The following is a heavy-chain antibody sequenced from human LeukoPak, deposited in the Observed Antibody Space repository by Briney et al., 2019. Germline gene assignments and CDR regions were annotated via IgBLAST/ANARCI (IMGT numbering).Heavy chain of an antibody. CDR1: GGTFSSYA. Sequence: SVKVSCKASGGTFSSYAISWVRQAPGQGLEWMGRIIPILGIANYAQKFQGRVTITADKSTSTAYMELSSLRSEDTAVYYCARAPYYYDSSGPRSAFDIWGQGTMVTVSS. CDR3: ARAPYYYDSSGPRSAFDI. CDR2: IIPILGIA. J-gene: IGHJ3*02. V-gene: IGHV1-69*04. D-gene: IGHD3-22*01.